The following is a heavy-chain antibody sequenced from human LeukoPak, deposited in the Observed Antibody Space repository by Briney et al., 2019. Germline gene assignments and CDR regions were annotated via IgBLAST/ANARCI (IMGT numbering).Heavy chain of an antibody. CDR3: ARDFGVSDSSSWYPIYYYYYYGMDV. V-gene: IGHV3-30*04. Sequence: GRSLRLSCAASGFTFSSYATHWVRQAPGKGLEWVAVISYDGSNKYYADSVKGRFTISRDNSKNTLYLQMNSLRAEDTAVYYCARDFGVSDSSSWYPIYYYYYYGMDVWGQGTTVTVSS. D-gene: IGHD6-13*01. J-gene: IGHJ6*02. CDR2: ISYDGSNK. CDR1: GFTFSSYA.